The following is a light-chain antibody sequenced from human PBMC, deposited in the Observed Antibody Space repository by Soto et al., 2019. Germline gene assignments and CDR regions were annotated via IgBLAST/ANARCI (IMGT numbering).Light chain of an antibody. CDR1: QDISNY. V-gene: IGKV1-33*01. Sequence: DIQMTQSPSSLSASVVDRVTITFQASQDISNYLNWYQQKPGKAPKLLIYDASNLETGVPSRFSGSGSGTDFTFTISSLQPEDIATYYCQQYDNLPLNCGGGTKVDIK. J-gene: IGKJ4*01. CDR2: DAS. CDR3: QQYDNLPLN.